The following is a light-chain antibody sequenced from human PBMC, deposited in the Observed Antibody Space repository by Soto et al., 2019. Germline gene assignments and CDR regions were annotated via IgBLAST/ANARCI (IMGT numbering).Light chain of an antibody. J-gene: IGKJ4*01. CDR2: SAS. CDR3: QQNFSPFFT. V-gene: IGKV1-39*01. CDR1: ETITDF. Sequence: DIQMTQSPPSLSASVGDRVTITCRASETITDFLNWYQLKPGKAPKLLIYSASNLQPGVPSRFSGSGYGTDLTCTLSGLQHEDSATYYCQQNFSPFFTFGAGTKVEV.